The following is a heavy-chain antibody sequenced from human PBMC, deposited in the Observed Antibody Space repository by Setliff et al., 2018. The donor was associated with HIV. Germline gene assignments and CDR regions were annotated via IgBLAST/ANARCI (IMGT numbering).Heavy chain of an antibody. J-gene: IGHJ4*02. CDR2: IWYDASKK. Sequence: GGSLRLSCAASGFTFDSYGMHWVRQAPGKGLEWVALIWYDASKKEYADSVKGRFNILRDDSKKTVDLQMNSLRADDTAVYYCVKDVVKFWSGSGALDFWGPGTLVTVSS. CDR1: GFTFDSYG. V-gene: IGHV3-33*06. CDR3: VKDVVKFWSGSGALDF. D-gene: IGHD3-3*01.